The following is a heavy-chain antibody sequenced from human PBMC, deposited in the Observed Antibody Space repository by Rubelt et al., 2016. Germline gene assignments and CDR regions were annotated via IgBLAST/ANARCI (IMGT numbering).Heavy chain of an antibody. D-gene: IGHD5-18*01. J-gene: IGHJ4*02. Sequence: QVQLQESGPGLVKPSQTLSLTCTVSGGSISSGGYYWSWIRQHPGKGLEWIGYIYYSGNTYYNPSLQMRLTISVDTSKNQFSLKLSSVTAADTAVYYCARVDTAMDFDYWGQGTLVTVSS. CDR2: IYYSGNT. V-gene: IGHV4-31*03. CDR1: GGSISSGGYY. CDR3: ARVDTAMDFDY.